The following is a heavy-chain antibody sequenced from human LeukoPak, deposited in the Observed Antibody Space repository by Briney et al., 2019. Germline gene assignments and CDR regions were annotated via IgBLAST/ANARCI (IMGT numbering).Heavy chain of an antibody. CDR1: GFTFSSYG. CDR3: AKTGSRGGTFRPSYYYYMDV. J-gene: IGHJ6*03. D-gene: IGHD3-9*01. CDR2: IRYDGSNK. Sequence: GGSLRLSCAASGFTFSSYGMHWVRQAPGKGLEWVAFIRYDGSNKYYADSVKGRFTISRDNSKNTLYLQMNSLRPEDTAVYYCAKTGSRGGTFRPSYYYYMDVWGEGTTVTISS. V-gene: IGHV3-30*02.